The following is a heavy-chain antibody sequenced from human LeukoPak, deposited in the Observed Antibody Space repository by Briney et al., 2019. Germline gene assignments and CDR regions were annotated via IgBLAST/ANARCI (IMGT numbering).Heavy chain of an antibody. V-gene: IGHV3-74*01. CDR2: INSDERSI. CDR3: ARGIYGGNPADY. Sequence: GGSLRLSCAASGFTFSNYWIHWVRQAPGKGLVWVSRINSDERSITYADSVKGRFTISRDNAKNTLYLQMNSLRAEDTAVYYCARGIYGGNPADYWGQGTLVTVSS. CDR1: GFTFSNYW. D-gene: IGHD4-23*01. J-gene: IGHJ4*02.